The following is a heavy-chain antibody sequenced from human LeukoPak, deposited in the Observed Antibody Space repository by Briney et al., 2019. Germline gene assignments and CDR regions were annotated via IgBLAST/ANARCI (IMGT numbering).Heavy chain of an antibody. Sequence: GGSLRLSCAASGFTFSSFDMHWVRQPTGQGLEWVSTIGSASDTYYPGSVEGRFTLSRDNAKNSLYLQMNSLTAGDTAVYYCAKGPPRGKYYYMDVWGKGTTVTVSS. J-gene: IGHJ6*03. CDR2: IGSASDT. CDR1: GFTFSSFD. CDR3: AKGPPRGKYYYMDV. V-gene: IGHV3-13*01. D-gene: IGHD1-1*01.